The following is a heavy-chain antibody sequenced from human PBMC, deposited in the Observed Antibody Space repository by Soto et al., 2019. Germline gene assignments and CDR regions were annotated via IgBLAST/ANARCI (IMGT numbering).Heavy chain of an antibody. CDR3: ATWHEREHAYDV. Sequence: DVQLVESGGCLIQHGESLRPSCAAFGFTISGKKYVAWVRQAPVKGLEWVSALYDLDGSFYAASVKGRFTTSSDSSKTAVYLQMNDLRPDDTAVYYCATWHEREHAYDVWGQGTSVTLSS. CDR2: LYDLDGS. J-gene: IGHJ3*01. D-gene: IGHD1-1*01. CDR1: GFTISGKKY. V-gene: IGHV3-53*01.